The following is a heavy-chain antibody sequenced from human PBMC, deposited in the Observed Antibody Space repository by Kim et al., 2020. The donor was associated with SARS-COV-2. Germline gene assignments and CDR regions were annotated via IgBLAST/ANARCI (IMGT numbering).Heavy chain of an antibody. J-gene: IGHJ6*02. V-gene: IGHV1-46*01. CDR3: ARDRGIAAAVGGKPTYYYGMDV. CDR2: INPSGGST. CDR1: GYTFTSYY. D-gene: IGHD6-13*01. Sequence: ASVKVSCKASGYTFTSYYMHWVRQAPGQGLEWMGIINPSGGSTSYAQKFQGRVTMTRDTSTSTVYMELSSLRSEDTAVYYCARDRGIAAAVGGKPTYYYGMDVWGQGTTVTVSS.